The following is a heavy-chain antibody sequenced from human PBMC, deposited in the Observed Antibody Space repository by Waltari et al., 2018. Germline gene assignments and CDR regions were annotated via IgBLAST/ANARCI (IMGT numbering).Heavy chain of an antibody. CDR1: GFTFSGYS. Sequence: EVQLVESGGGLVQPGGSLRTPCAASGFTFSGYSMTWVRQAPGKGLEWVSYISSSSSTIYYADSVKGRFTISRDNAKNSLYLQMNSLRAEDTAVYYCARDRVTFGGVIGYYFDYWGQGTLVTVSS. J-gene: IGHJ4*02. CDR3: ARDRVTFGGVIGYYFDY. D-gene: IGHD3-16*02. V-gene: IGHV3-48*01. CDR2: ISSSSSTI.